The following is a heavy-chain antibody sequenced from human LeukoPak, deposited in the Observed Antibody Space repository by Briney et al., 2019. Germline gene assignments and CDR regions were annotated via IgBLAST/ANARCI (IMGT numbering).Heavy chain of an antibody. CDR2: ISRSGDSF. CDR3: ASELYS. V-gene: IGHV3-21*01. Sequence: FSAASGFTFSSYTMNWVRLAPGKGLEWLSSISRSGDSFFYADSVKGRFTISRDNDETTLYLQMNSLRADDTAVYYCASELYSWGQGTLVTVSS. CDR1: GFTFSSYT. D-gene: IGHD3-10*01. J-gene: IGHJ4*02.